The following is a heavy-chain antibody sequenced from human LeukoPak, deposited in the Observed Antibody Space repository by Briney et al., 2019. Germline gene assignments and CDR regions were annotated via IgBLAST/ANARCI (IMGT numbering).Heavy chain of an antibody. D-gene: IGHD6-19*01. CDR3: ARLIPGIAVAGNFDY. Sequence: GESLKISCKGSGYSFTSYWIGWVRQMPGKGLEWMGIIYPGDSDTRYSPSFQGQVTISADKSISTAYLQWSSLKASDTAMYYCARLIPGIAVAGNFDYWGQGILVTVSS. J-gene: IGHJ4*02. CDR2: IYPGDSDT. CDR1: GYSFTSYW. V-gene: IGHV5-51*01.